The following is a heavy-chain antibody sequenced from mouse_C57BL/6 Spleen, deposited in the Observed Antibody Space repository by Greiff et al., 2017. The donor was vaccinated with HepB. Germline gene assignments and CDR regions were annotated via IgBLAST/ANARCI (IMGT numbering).Heavy chain of an antibody. CDR3: ARGGDGYYGGDY. V-gene: IGHV1-82*01. D-gene: IGHD2-3*01. J-gene: IGHJ2*01. CDR2: IYPGDGDT. Sequence: QVQLQQSGPELVKPGASVKISCKASGYAFSSSWMNWVKQRPGKGLEWIGRIYPGDGDTNYNGKFKGKATLTADKSSSTAYMQLSSLTSEDSAVYFCARGGDGYYGGDYWGQGTTLTVSS. CDR1: GYAFSSSW.